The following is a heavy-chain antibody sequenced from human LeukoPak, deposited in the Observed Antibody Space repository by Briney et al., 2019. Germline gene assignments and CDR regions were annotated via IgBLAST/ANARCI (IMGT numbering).Heavy chain of an antibody. CDR3: ARLGYSSGSDY. D-gene: IGHD3-22*01. CDR1: GYTFTGYY. J-gene: IGHJ4*02. Sequence: ASVKVSCKASGYTFTGYYLYWVRQAPGQGLEWMGWINPNSGRTNYAQKFQGRVTMTRDTSISTAYMELRRLRSDDTAVYFCARLGYSSGSDYWGQGTLVTVSS. V-gene: IGHV1-2*02. CDR2: INPNSGRT.